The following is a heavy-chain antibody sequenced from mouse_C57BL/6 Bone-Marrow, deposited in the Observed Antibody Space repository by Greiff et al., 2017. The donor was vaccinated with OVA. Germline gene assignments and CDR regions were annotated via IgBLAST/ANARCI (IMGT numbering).Heavy chain of an antibody. D-gene: IGHD2-3*01. CDR2: ISSGSSTI. CDR3: ASRLLRNAMDY. CDR1: GFTFSDYG. J-gene: IGHJ4*01. V-gene: IGHV5-17*01. Sequence: EVKLQESGGGLVKPGGSLKLSCAASGFTFSDYGMHWVRQAPEKGLEWVAYISSGSSTIYYADTVKGRFTISRDNAKNTLFLQMTSLRSEDTAMYYCASRLLRNAMDYWGQGTSVTVSS.